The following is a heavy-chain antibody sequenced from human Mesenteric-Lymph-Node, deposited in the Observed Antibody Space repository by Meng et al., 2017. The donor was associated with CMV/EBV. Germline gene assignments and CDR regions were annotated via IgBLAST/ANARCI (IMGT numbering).Heavy chain of an antibody. CDR3: ARTPTTGWFDP. Sequence: LPCAVYGGSLSDYYCSWIRQPPGKGLAWIGDINHTGSTNYNPSLKSRVTISVDTSKSQFSLKMRSVTAADTAVYYCARTPTTGWFDPWGQGTLVTVSS. V-gene: IGHV4-34*01. J-gene: IGHJ5*02. CDR1: GGSLSDYY. CDR2: INHTGST. D-gene: IGHD4-11*01.